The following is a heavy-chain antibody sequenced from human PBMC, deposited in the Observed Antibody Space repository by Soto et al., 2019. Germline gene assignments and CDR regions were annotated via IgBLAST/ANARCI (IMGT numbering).Heavy chain of an antibody. CDR2: IKQDGSEK. Sequence: GGSLRLSCATSGFTFRSYWMSWVRQAPGKGPEWVANIKQDGSEKQYVDSVKGRFTVSRDNAKKSLDLQMNSLRVEDTAVYYCARAEDYDFWSGPPKYFDNWGQGTQVTVSS. J-gene: IGHJ4*02. D-gene: IGHD3-3*01. V-gene: IGHV3-7*03. CDR1: GFTFRSYW. CDR3: ARAEDYDFWSGPPKYFDN.